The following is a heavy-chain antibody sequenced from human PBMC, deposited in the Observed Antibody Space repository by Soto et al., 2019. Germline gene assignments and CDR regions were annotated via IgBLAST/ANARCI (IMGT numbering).Heavy chain of an antibody. CDR2: IYYSGST. Sequence: QVQLQESGPGLVKPSETLSLTCTVSGGSISSYYWSWIRQPPGKGLEWIGYIYYSGSTNYNPSLKRRVTISVDTSKNQFPLKLSSVTAADTAVYYCARDGYSSSWLNWFDPWGQGTLVTVSS. CDR3: ARDGYSSSWLNWFDP. D-gene: IGHD6-13*01. CDR1: GGSISSYY. V-gene: IGHV4-59*01. J-gene: IGHJ5*02.